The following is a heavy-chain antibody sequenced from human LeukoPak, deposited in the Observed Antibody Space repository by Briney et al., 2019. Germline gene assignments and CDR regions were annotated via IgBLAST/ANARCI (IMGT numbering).Heavy chain of an antibody. V-gene: IGHV4-59*01. Sequence: SETLSLTCTVSGGSISSYYWSWVRQPPGKGLEWIGYIYYSGSTNYNPSLKSRVTISVDTSKNQFSLKLSSVTAADTAVYYCVRAEFSKPHYGGNSEVYFDYWGQGTLVTVSS. J-gene: IGHJ4*02. D-gene: IGHD4-23*01. CDR1: GGSISSYY. CDR3: VRAEFSKPHYGGNSEVYFDY. CDR2: IYYSGST.